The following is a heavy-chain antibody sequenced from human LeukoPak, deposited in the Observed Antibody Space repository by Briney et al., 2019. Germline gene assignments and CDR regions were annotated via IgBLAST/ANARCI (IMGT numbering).Heavy chain of an antibody. D-gene: IGHD6-6*01. V-gene: IGHV3-23*01. CDR1: GFTFSIYA. CDR2: ISGSGGST. J-gene: IGHJ4*02. Sequence: GGSLRLSCAASGFTFSIYAMSWVRQAPGNGLEWVSGISGSGGSTYYADSVKGRFTISRDNSRNTLYLQMNSLRAEDTAVYYCAKSHSSASNFDYWGQGTLVTVSS. CDR3: AKSHSSASNFDY.